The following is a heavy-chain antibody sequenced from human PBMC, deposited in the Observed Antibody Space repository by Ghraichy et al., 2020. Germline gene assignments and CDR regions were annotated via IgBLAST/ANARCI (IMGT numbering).Heavy chain of an antibody. D-gene: IGHD1-26*01. CDR1: GGSISSYY. Sequence: SETLSLTCTVYGGSISSYYWSWIRQHPGKGLEWIGYIYYSGSTNYNPSLKSRVTISVDTSKNQFSLKLSSVTAADTAVYYCARAGGSYYFPDGMDVGGQGTTVTV. CDR3: ARAGGSYYFPDGMDV. V-gene: IGHV4-59*12. J-gene: IGHJ6*02. CDR2: IYYSGST.